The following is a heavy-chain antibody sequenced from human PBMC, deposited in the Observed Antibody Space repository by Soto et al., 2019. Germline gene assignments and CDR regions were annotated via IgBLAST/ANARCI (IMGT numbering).Heavy chain of an antibody. CDR2: ISSSSSTI. V-gene: IGHV3-48*01. CDR1: GFTFSSYS. CDR3: ARDGYYDSSGSPPAAFDI. J-gene: IGHJ3*02. Sequence: PGGSLRLSCAASGFTFSSYSMNWVRQAPGKGLEWVSYISSSSSTIYYADSVKGRFTISRDNAKNSLYLQMNSLRAEDTAVYYCARDGYYDSSGSPPAAFDIWGQGTMVTVSS. D-gene: IGHD3-22*01.